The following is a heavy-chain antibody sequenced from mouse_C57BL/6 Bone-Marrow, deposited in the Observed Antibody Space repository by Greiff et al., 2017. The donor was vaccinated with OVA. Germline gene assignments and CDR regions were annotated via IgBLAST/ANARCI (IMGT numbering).Heavy chain of an antibody. V-gene: IGHV1-15*01. CDR2: IDPETGGT. Sequence: VQLQQSGAELVRPGASVTLSCKASGYTFTDYEMHWVKQTPVHGLEWIGAIDPETGGTAYNQKFKGKAILTADKSSSPAYMELRSLTSEDSAVYYWTRGYSNYYAMDYWGQGTSVTVSS. CDR3: TRGYSNYYAMDY. CDR1: GYTFTDYE. J-gene: IGHJ4*01. D-gene: IGHD2-5*01.